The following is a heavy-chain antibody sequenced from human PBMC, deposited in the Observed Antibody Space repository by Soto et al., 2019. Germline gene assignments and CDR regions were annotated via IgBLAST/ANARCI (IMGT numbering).Heavy chain of an antibody. CDR1: GGIFSDFS. D-gene: IGHD3-3*01. CDR3: ARDRGNSDFWSGSPLDYYYYGMDV. V-gene: IGHV1-69*01. J-gene: IGHJ6*02. CDR2: IIPIFGTA. Sequence: ASVKVSCSASGGIFSDFSFIWVLQAAGQGLEWRGGIIPIFGTANYAQKFQGRVTITADESTGTAYMALSSLRSEDTAVYYCARDRGNSDFWSGSPLDYYYYGMDVWGQGTTVTVSS.